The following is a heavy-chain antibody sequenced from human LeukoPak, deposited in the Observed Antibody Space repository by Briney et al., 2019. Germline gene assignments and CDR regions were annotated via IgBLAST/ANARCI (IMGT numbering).Heavy chain of an antibody. D-gene: IGHD4-23*01. CDR1: GFTFTSYA. Sequence: GGSLRLSCVASGFTFTSYAMFWVRQAPGKGLEYVSAISSNGATTYYVDSVKGRFTISRDTSKNTLYLQMGSLRAEDMAVYYCVRKNYGGSFDMWGRGTMVTVSS. CDR2: ISSNGATT. V-gene: IGHV3-64*02. CDR3: VRKNYGGSFDM. J-gene: IGHJ3*02.